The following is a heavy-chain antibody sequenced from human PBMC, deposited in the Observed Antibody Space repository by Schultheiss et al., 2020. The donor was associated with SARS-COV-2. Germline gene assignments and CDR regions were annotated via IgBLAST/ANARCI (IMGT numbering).Heavy chain of an antibody. CDR3: AHLGTDPDYVWGSYLMY. CDR2: IYWNDDK. CDR1: GFSLSTRGVG. J-gene: IGHJ4*02. Sequence: SGPTLVKPTQTLTLTCTFSGFSLSTRGVGVGWIRQPPGKALEWLALIYWNDDKHYSPSLKSRLTITKDTSKNQVVLTMTNMDPVDTATYYCAHLGTDPDYVWGSYLMYWGQGTLVTVSS. D-gene: IGHD3-16*02. V-gene: IGHV2-5*01.